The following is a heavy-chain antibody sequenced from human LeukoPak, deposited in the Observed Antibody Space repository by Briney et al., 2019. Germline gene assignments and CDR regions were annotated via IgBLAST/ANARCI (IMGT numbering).Heavy chain of an antibody. CDR3: ARQTYYYDSSGYPVDY. CDR1: GGSFTDYS. V-gene: IGHV4-34*01. D-gene: IGHD3-22*01. CDR2: INHSGGP. J-gene: IGHJ4*02. Sequence: SETLSLTCSVSGGSFTDYSWTWIRQPPGKGLEWIGEINHSGGPNYSPSLKSRITMSLDTAKNSVSLKVTSVSAADTAVYYCARQTYYYDSSGYPVDYWGQGTLVTVSS.